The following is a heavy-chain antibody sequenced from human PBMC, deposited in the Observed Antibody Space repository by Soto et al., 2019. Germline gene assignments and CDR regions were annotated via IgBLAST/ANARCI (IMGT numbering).Heavy chain of an antibody. J-gene: IGHJ4*02. CDR2: MNPNRGNT. CDR3: ARGPQDLYCSGGSCYFDY. CDR1: GYTFTSYD. V-gene: IGHV1-8*01. D-gene: IGHD2-15*01. Sequence: GASVKVSCKASGYTFTSYDINWVRQATGQGLEWMGWMNPNRGNTGYAQKFQGRVTMTRNTSISTAYMELSSLRSEDTAVYYCARGPQDLYCSGGSCYFDYWGQGTLVTVSS.